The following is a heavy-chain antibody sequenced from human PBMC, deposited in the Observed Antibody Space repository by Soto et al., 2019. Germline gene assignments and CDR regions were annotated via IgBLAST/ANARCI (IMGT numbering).Heavy chain of an antibody. D-gene: IGHD2-15*01. CDR2: INPSGGST. CDR3: ARDRFPHIVVVVAATHAFDI. Sequence: ASVKVSCKASGYTFTSYYMHWVRQAPGQGLEWMGIINPSGGSTSYAQKFQGRVTMTRDTSTSTVYMELSSLRSEDTAVYYCARDRFPHIVVVVAATHAFDIWGKGTMVTV. CDR1: GYTFTSYY. V-gene: IGHV1-46*03. J-gene: IGHJ3*02.